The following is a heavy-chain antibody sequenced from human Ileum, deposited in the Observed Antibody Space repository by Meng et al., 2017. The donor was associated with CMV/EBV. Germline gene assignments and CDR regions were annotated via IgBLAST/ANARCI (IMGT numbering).Heavy chain of an antibody. CDR1: GFTFSSYA. CDR2: ISGSGGST. Sequence: GESLKISCAASGFTFSSYAMSWVRQAPGKGLEWVSAISGSGGSTYYADSVKGRFTISRDNSKNTLYLQMNSLRAEDTAVYYCAKGGGMVVTPNVFWGQRTLVTVSS. CDR3: AKGGGMVVTPNVF. V-gene: IGHV3-23*01. D-gene: IGHD4-23*01. J-gene: IGHJ4*02.